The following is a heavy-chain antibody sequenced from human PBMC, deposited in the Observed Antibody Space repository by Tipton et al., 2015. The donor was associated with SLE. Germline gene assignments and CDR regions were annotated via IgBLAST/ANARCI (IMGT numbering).Heavy chain of an antibody. Sequence: SLRLSCAASGFTFSSYAMSWVRQAPGKGLEWVSAISGSGGSTYYADSVKGRFTISRDNSKNTLYLQMNSLRAEDTAVYYCAKAGIAVAGGGWYYYYYMDVWGKGTTVTVSS. J-gene: IGHJ6*03. CDR3: AKAGIAVAGGGWYYYYYMDV. V-gene: IGHV3-23*01. CDR1: GFTFSSYA. D-gene: IGHD6-19*01. CDR2: ISGSGGST.